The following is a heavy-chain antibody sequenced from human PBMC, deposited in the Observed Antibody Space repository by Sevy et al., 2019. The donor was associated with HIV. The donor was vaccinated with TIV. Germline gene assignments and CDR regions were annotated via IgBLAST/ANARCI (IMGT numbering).Heavy chain of an antibody. V-gene: IGHV4-4*02. CDR1: GGSISSSNW. J-gene: IGHJ6*02. Sequence: SKTLSLTCAVSGGSISSSNWWSWVRQPPGKGLEWIGEIYHSGSTNYNPSLKSRVTISVDKSKNQFSLQLSSVTAADTAVYYCARGFITMVQGVIIRSHYYYGMDVWGQGTTVTVSS. CDR2: IYHSGST. D-gene: IGHD3-10*01. CDR3: ARGFITMVQGVIIRSHYYYGMDV.